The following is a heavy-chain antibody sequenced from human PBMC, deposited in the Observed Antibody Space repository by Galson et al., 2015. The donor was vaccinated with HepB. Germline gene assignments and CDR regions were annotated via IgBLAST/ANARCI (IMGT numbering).Heavy chain of an antibody. J-gene: IGHJ4*02. D-gene: IGHD5-24*01. CDR1: GFTFSSYG. CDR3: ARVLTHRDGYNLHRGIDY. V-gene: IGHV3-33*08. CDR2: IWYDGSNK. Sequence: SLRLSCAASGFTFSSYGMHWVRQAPGKGLEWVAVIWYDGSNKYYADSVKGRFTISRDNSKNTLYLQMNSLRAEDTAVYYCARVLTHRDGYNLHRGIDYWGQGTLVTVSS.